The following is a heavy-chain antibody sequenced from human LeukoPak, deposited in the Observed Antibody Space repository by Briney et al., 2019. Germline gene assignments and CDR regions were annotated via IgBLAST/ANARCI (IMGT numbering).Heavy chain of an antibody. D-gene: IGHD3-3*01. J-gene: IGHJ4*02. V-gene: IGHV3-30*02. CDR1: GFTFSSYS. Sequence: EGSLRLSCAASGFTFSSYSMNWVRQAPGEGLEWVAFIRYDGSNKYYADSVKGRFTISRDNSKNTLYLQMNSLRAEDTAVYYCAKALRFLEWLPDYFDYWGQGTLVTVSP. CDR2: IRYDGSNK. CDR3: AKALRFLEWLPDYFDY.